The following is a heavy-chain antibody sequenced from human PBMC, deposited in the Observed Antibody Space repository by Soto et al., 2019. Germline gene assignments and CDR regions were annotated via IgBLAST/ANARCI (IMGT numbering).Heavy chain of an antibody. CDR2: ISSSSSTI. J-gene: IGHJ4*02. V-gene: IGHV3-48*02. D-gene: IGHD3-22*01. CDR1: GFTFSSYS. Sequence: GGSLRLSCAASGFTFSSYSMNWVRQAPGKGLEWVSYISSSSSTIYYADSVKGRFTISRDNAKNSLYLQMNSLRDEDTAVYYCARDGGPWYYYDSSGYRPDPFDYWGQGTLVTVSS. CDR3: ARDGGPWYYYDSSGYRPDPFDY.